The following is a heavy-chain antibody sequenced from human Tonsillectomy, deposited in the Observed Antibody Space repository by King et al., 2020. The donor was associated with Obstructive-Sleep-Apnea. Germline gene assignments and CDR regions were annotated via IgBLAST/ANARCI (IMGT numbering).Heavy chain of an antibody. D-gene: IGHD3-9*01. V-gene: IGHV4-39*07. Sequence: QLQESGPGLVKPSETLSLTCTVSGGSISSRSYYWGWIRQPPGKGLEWIGSIYYSGSTYYNPSLKSRVTISVDTSKNQFSLKLGSVTAADTAVYYCAREQTDILTGLGIFDSWGQGTLVTVS. CDR2: IYYSGST. CDR1: GGSISSRSYY. CDR3: AREQTDILTGLGIFDS. J-gene: IGHJ4*02.